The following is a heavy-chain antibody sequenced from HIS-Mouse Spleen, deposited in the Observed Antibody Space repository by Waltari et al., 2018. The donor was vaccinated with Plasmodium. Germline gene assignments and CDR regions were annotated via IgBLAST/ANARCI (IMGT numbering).Heavy chain of an antibody. V-gene: IGHV4-39*01. CDR3: ARRGGSYYYFDY. CDR2: MYYSGST. Sequence: QLQLQESGPGLVKPSATLSLTRTVSGGSISTSSYYWGWIRQPPGKGLEWIGSMYYSGSTYYNPSLKSRVTISVDTSKNQFSLKLSSVTAADTAVYYCARRGGSYYYFDYWGQGTLVTVSS. J-gene: IGHJ4*02. CDR1: GGSISTSSYY. D-gene: IGHD1-26*01.